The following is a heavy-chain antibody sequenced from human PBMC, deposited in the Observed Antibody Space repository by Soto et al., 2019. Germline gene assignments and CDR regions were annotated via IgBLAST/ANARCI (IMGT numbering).Heavy chain of an antibody. CDR3: AKACSSGWCPNDY. Sequence: QVQLVESGGGVVQPGRSLRLSCAASGFTFSSYGMHWVRQAPGKGLEWVAVISYDGSNKYYADSVKGRFTISRDNSKNTLYLKMNSLRAEDTAVYYCAKACSSGWCPNDYWGQGTLVTVSS. V-gene: IGHV3-30*18. CDR2: ISYDGSNK. D-gene: IGHD6-19*01. CDR1: GFTFSSYG. J-gene: IGHJ4*02.